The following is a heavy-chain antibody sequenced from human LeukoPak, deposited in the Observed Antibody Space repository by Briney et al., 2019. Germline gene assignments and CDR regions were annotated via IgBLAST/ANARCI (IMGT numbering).Heavy chain of an antibody. D-gene: IGHD3-10*01. CDR2: IKSKTDGDTT. Sequence: GGSLRLSCAASGFTFNNAWMSWVRQAPGKGLEWVGRIKSKTDGDTTDYAAPVKGRFTISRDDSKNTLYLQMNSLRAEDTAVYYCAKPYYYGSGSYYNWPPSDAFDIWGQGTMVTVSS. CDR3: AKPYYYGSGSYYNWPPSDAFDI. J-gene: IGHJ3*02. V-gene: IGHV3-15*01. CDR1: GFTFNNAW.